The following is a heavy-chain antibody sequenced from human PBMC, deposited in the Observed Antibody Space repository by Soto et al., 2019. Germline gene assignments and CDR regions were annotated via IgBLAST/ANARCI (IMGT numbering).Heavy chain of an antibody. Sequence: ASVKVACKASGYTFTSCYMHWVRQAPGQGLEWMGVINPSGGTTIDPQKFQGRVTVTRDTSTSTVYMELSSLRSEDTAVYYCARDWEFGYWGQGTLVTVLL. D-gene: IGHD3-10*01. J-gene: IGHJ4*02. V-gene: IGHV1-46*01. CDR3: ARDWEFGY. CDR2: INPSGGTT. CDR1: GYTFTSCY.